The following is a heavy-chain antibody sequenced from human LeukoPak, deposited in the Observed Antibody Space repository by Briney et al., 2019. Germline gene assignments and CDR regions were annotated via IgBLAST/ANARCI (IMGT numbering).Heavy chain of an antibody. CDR2: ISGSDDGT. D-gene: IGHD3-10*01. Sequence: GGSLRLSCAASGFTFSTYAMSWVRQIPGKGLEWVSAISGSDDGTYYADSVKGRFTISRDNSRNTLYLQTNTLRAEDTAVYYCAKDRGIISDYWGQGTLVTVSS. CDR3: AKDRGIISDY. CDR1: GFTFSTYA. J-gene: IGHJ4*02. V-gene: IGHV3-23*01.